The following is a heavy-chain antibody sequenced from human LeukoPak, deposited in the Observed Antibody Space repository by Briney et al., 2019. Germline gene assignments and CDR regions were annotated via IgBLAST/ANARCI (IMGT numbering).Heavy chain of an antibody. CDR2: IYYSGST. V-gene: IGHV4-59*02. J-gene: IGHJ4*02. CDR1: GGSVSSYY. Sequence: PSETLSLTCTVSGGSVSSYYWSWIRQPPGKGLEWIGYIYYSGSTNYNPSLKSRVTVSVGTSKNQFSLKLSSVTAADTAVYYCARGSIYYGSGSYQAHFDYWGQGTLVTVSS. D-gene: IGHD3-10*01. CDR3: ARGSIYYGSGSYQAHFDY.